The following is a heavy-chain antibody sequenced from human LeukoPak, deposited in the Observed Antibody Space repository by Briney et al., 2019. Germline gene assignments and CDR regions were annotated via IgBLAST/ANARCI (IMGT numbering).Heavy chain of an antibody. D-gene: IGHD3-16*02. CDR1: GFTFSSYA. V-gene: IGHV3-23*01. CDR3: AKGAITFGGVIVGNYIGY. J-gene: IGHJ4*02. CDR2: ISGSGGST. Sequence: PGGSLRLSCAASGFTFSSYAMSWVRQAPGKGLEWVSAISGSGGSTYYADSVKGRFTISRDNSKNTLYLQMNSLRAEDTAVYYCAKGAITFGGVIVGNYIGYWGQGTLVTVSS.